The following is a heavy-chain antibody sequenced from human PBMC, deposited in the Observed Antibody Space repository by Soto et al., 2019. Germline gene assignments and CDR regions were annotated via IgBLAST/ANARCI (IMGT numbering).Heavy chain of an antibody. CDR2: INPNSGGT. D-gene: IGHD3-10*01. CDR1: GYTFTGYY. Sequence: ASVKVSCKASGYTFTGYYMHWVRQAPGQGLEWMGWINPNSGGTNYAQKFQGWVTMTRDTSISTAYMELSRLRSDDTAVYYCARDDRRFSEFANPINYWGQGTPVTVSS. CDR3: ARDDRRFSEFANPINY. J-gene: IGHJ4*01. V-gene: IGHV1-2*04.